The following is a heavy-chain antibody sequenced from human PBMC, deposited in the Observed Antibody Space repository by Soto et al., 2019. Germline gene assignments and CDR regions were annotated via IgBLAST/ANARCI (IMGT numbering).Heavy chain of an antibody. V-gene: IGHV1-2*04. D-gene: IGHD6-13*01. CDR2: INPNSGGT. J-gene: IGHJ4*02. CDR1: GYTFTGYY. Sequence: ASVKVFCKASGYTFTGYYIHWVRQAPGQGLEWMGWINPNSGGTNYAQKFQGWVTMTRDTSISTAYMDLSRLTSDDTAVYYCASGKKQQLDGALDYWGQGTLVTVSS. CDR3: ASGKKQQLDGALDY.